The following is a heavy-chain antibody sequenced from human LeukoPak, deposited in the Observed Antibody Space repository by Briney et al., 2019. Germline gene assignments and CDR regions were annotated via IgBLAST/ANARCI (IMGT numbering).Heavy chain of an antibody. CDR2: ISGSGLMT. Sequence: AGSLRLSCAASGFTFSDYAMTWVRQAPGKGLEWVATISGSGLMTYYADSVKGRFTVSGDNSKNTLYLQMGSLTAADTAVYYCAKDRSIGTYYTFDHWGQGTLVTVSS. CDR1: GFTFSDYA. J-gene: IGHJ4*02. D-gene: IGHD1-26*01. CDR3: AKDRSIGTYYTFDH. V-gene: IGHV3-23*01.